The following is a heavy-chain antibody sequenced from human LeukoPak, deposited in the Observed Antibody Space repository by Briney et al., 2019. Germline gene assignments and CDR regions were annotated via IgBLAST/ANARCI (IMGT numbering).Heavy chain of an antibody. Sequence: SVKVSCKASGGTFNSYAISWVRQAPGQGLEWMGGIIPIFGTANYAQKFQGRVTITTDESTSTAYIELSSLRSEDTAVYYCATPPRREWDDYGDYGYFDYWGQGTLVTVSS. D-gene: IGHD4-17*01. CDR2: IIPIFGTA. J-gene: IGHJ4*01. CDR1: GGTFNSYA. V-gene: IGHV1-69*05. CDR3: ATPPRREWDDYGDYGYFDY.